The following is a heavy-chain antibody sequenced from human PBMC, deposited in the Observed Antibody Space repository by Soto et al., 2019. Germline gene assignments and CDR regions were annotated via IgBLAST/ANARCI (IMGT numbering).Heavy chain of an antibody. D-gene: IGHD7-27*01. CDR1: GGSISSSSYY. V-gene: IGHV4-39*01. CDR2: IYYSGST. J-gene: IGHJ4*02. CDR3: ATITAHAPLNWGEPDIGDY. Sequence: QLQLQESGPGLVKPSETLSLTCTVSGGSISSSSYYWGWIRQPPGKGLEWIGSIYYSGSTYYNPSLKSRVTISVDTSKNQFSLKLSSVTAADTAVYYCATITAHAPLNWGEPDIGDYWGQGTLVTVSS.